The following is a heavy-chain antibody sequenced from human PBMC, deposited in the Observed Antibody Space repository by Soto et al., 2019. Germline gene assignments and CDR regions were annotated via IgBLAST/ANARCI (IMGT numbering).Heavy chain of an antibody. D-gene: IGHD3-22*01. V-gene: IGHV3-30*03. CDR2: ISYDGSNK. Sequence: QVQLVESGGGVVQPGRSLRLSCAASGFTFSSYGMHWVRQAPGKGLEWVAVISYDGSNKYYAGSVKGRFTISRDNSENTLYLQMRAEDTAVYYCARGDASYNFDSSGSPVFDYWGQGTLVTVSS. J-gene: IGHJ4*02. CDR3: ARGDASYNFDSSGSPVFDY. CDR1: GFTFSSYG.